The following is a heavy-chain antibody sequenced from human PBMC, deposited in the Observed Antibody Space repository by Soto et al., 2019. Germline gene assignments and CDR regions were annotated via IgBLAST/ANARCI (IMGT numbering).Heavy chain of an antibody. J-gene: IGHJ3*02. CDR3: ARDYYDILTGPARAFDI. Sequence: PSETLSLTCTVSGGSISSGGYYWSWIRQHPGKGLEWIGYIYYSGSTYYNPSLKSRVTISVDTSKNQFSLKLSSVTAADTAVYYCARDYYDILTGPARAFDIWGQGTMVTVSS. CDR2: IYYSGST. V-gene: IGHV4-31*03. D-gene: IGHD3-9*01. CDR1: GGSISSGGYY.